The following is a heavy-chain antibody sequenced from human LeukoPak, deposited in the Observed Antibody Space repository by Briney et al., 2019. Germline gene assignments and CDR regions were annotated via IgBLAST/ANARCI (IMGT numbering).Heavy chain of an antibody. D-gene: IGHD3-9*01. CDR2: ISAYNDNT. Sequence: GASVKVSCKASGYTFTSYGISWVRQAPGQGLEWMGWISAYNDNTNYAQKLQGRVTMTTDTSTSTAYMELRSLRSDDTAVYYCARKPLRYFDWLMADYYGMDVWGQGTTVTVSS. V-gene: IGHV1-18*01. CDR1: GYTFTSYG. J-gene: IGHJ6*02. CDR3: ARKPLRYFDWLMADYYGMDV.